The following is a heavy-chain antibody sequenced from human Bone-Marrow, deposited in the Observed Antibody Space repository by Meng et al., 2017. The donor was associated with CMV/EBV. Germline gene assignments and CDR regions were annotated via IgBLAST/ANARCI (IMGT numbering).Heavy chain of an antibody. CDR1: SFIFSTYS. D-gene: IGHD6-13*01. CDR3: AKGDYRRSWYGISDASYYVMDV. V-gene: IGHV3-33*06. Sequence: AESLCLTCAFSSFIFSTYSKHWVRQAPGKGLEWVAVIWYDSSKKYYADSVRGRFTISRDNSNNTLYLQMNSLRAEDTAVYYCAKGDYRRSWYGISDASYYVMDVWGQGTTVTVSS. J-gene: IGHJ6*02. CDR2: IWYDSSKK.